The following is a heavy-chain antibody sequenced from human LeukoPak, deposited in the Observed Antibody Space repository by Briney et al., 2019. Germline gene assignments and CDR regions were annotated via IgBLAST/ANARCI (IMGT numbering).Heavy chain of an antibody. CDR3: ARAPYSGSYTGLDY. CDR2: ISSSSSYT. CDR1: GFTFSDYY. D-gene: IGHD1-26*01. V-gene: IGHV3-11*06. J-gene: IGHJ4*02. Sequence: GGSLRLSCAASGFTFSDYYMSWIRQAPGKGLEWVSYISSSSSYTNYADSVKGRFTISRDNAKNSLYLQMNSLRAEDTAMYYCARAPYSGSYTGLDYWGQGTLVTVSS.